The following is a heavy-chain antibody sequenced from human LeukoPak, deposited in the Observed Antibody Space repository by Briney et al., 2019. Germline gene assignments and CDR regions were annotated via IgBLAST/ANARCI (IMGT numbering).Heavy chain of an antibody. CDR2: INSDGSST. CDR3: XXXXXXXXRGANSRDYYYYYMDV. D-gene: IGHD3-10*01. CDR1: GFTFSSYW. V-gene: IGHV3-74*01. J-gene: IGHJ6*03. Sequence: GGSLRLSCAASGFTFSSYWMHWVRQAPGKGLVWASRINSDGSSTSYADSVKGRFTISRDNAKNTLYLQMNSLRAEDTAVYYXXXXXXXXXRGANSRDYYYYYMDVWGEGTTVTVSS.